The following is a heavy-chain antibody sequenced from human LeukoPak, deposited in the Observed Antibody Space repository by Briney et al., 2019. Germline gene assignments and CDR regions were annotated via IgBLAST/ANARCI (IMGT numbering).Heavy chain of an antibody. Sequence: GASVKVSCKASGYTFTSYGISWVRQAPGQGLEWMGWISAYNGNTNYAQKLQGRVTMTTDTSTSTAYMELSSLRSEDTAVYYCARAQSGYHQYYYYYYYMDVWGKGTTVTVSS. CDR2: ISAYNGNT. V-gene: IGHV1-18*01. CDR1: GYTFTSYG. CDR3: ARAQSGYHQYYYYYYYMDV. D-gene: IGHD3-22*01. J-gene: IGHJ6*03.